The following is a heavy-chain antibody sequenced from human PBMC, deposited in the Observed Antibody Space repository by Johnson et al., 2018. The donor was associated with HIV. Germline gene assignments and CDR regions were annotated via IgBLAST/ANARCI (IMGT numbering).Heavy chain of an antibody. CDR3: AKELAPSGYVVDAFNL. Sequence: QVQLVESGGGVVQPGRSLRLSCAASGFTFSSYAMHWVRQAPGKGLEWVAVISFDGSTKYFADSVMARLTTSRDNSKNTLILQMNSLRDEDTSVYYCAKELAPSGYVVDAFNLWGQGSMVTVSS. J-gene: IGHJ3*01. D-gene: IGHD5-12*01. V-gene: IGHV3-30*04. CDR1: GFTFSSYA. CDR2: ISFDGSTK.